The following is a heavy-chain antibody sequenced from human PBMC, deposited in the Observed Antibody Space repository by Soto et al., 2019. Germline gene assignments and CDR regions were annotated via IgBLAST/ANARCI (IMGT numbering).Heavy chain of an antibody. V-gene: IGHV4-30-4*01. CDR2: IYYSGST. CDR3: ARVNMVRGVITTYYFDY. J-gene: IGHJ4*02. CDR1: GDSIRSGNHY. D-gene: IGHD3-10*01. Sequence: PSETLSLTCTVSGDSIRSGNHYWSWIRQPPGKGLEWIGYIYYSGSTYYNPSLKSRVTISVDTSKNQFSLKLSSVTAADTTVYYCARVNMVRGVITTYYFDYWGQGTLVTVSS.